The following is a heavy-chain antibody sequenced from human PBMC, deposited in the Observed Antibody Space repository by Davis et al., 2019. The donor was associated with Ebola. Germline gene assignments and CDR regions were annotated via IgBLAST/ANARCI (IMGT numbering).Heavy chain of an antibody. CDR2: IYYSGST. V-gene: IGHV4-59*12. CDR1: GGSISSYY. Sequence: MPGGSLRLSCTVSGGSISSYYWSWIRQPPGKGLEWIGYIYYSGSTNYNPSLKSRVTISVDTSKNQFSLKLSSVTAADTAVYYCARGIGGSYYYYYGMDVWGQGTTVTVSS. D-gene: IGHD1-26*01. CDR3: ARGIGGSYYYYYGMDV. J-gene: IGHJ6*02.